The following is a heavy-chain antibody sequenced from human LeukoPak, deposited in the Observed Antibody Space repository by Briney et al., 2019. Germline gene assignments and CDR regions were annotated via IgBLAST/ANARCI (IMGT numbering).Heavy chain of an antibody. Sequence: SDTLSLTCSVSGSSFNTYYWSWIRQPAGKPLEWIGRIHTSGSADYSPSLQSRVTISVDMSKKEFSLKLASVTAADTAVYYCARDIVYLIDEDYGWGQGILVTVCS. D-gene: IGHD4-17*01. CDR1: GSSFNTYY. CDR3: ARDIVYLIDEDYG. V-gene: IGHV4-4*07. CDR2: IHTSGSA. J-gene: IGHJ4*02.